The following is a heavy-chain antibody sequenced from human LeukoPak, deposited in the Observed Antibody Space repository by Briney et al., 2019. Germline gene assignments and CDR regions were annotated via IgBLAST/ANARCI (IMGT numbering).Heavy chain of an antibody. CDR2: IYHSGST. Sequence: SETLSLTCTVSGGSISSGGYYWSWLRQPPGKGLEWIGYIYHSGSTYYNPSLKSRVTISVDRSKNQFSLKLSSVTAADTAVYYCARGRVDFWSGYPYYFDYWGQGTLVTVSS. CDR1: GGSISSGGYY. CDR3: ARGRVDFWSGYPYYFDY. V-gene: IGHV4-30-2*01. J-gene: IGHJ4*02. D-gene: IGHD3-3*01.